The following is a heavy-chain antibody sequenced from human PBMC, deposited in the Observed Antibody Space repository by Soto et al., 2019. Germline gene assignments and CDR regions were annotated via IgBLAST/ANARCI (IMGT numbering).Heavy chain of an antibody. J-gene: IGHJ4*02. V-gene: IGHV3-7*04. D-gene: IGHD2-21*02. CDR1: GFIFTRYW. CDR2: IKHDGSEK. Sequence: EVQLVESGGGLVQPGGSLRLSCAASGFIFTRYWMTWVRQAPGKGLEWVANIKHDGSEKYYVDSVKGRFAISRDNAHNSSLLHLRGLSAEDTAVCQCAGDRVRCGGDSSLGYWGEGSLVTVAS. CDR3: AGDRVRCGGDSSLGY.